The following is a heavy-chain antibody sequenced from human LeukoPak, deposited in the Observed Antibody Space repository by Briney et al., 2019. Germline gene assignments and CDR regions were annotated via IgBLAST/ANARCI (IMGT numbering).Heavy chain of an antibody. V-gene: IGHV3-23*01. J-gene: IGHJ4*02. CDR2: TSAGGGST. CDR3: VKETSLTGAGDC. Sequence: GGSLRLSCAASGFSFSSFGMSWVRQAPGKGLVWVSATSAGGGSTYYADSVKGRFTISRDVSKNTLYLQMNSLRAEDTAVYFCVKETSLTGAGDCWGQGILVTVSS. D-gene: IGHD1-20*01. CDR1: GFSFSSFG.